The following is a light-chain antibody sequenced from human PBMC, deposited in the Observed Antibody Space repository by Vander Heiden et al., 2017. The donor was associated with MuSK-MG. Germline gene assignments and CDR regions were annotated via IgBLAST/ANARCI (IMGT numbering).Light chain of an antibody. V-gene: IGKV1-9*01. CDR3: QQLKSYPLT. CDR1: QDMTTS. Sequence: IQLTQSPSSLSASVGDIVTITCRASQDMTTSLAWYQQRPGNAPKLLIYGASTLHSGVPSRFRGSGSGTSFSLTISNLQPEDVATYDCQQLKSYPLTFGGGTRVEIQ. CDR2: GAS. J-gene: IGKJ4*01.